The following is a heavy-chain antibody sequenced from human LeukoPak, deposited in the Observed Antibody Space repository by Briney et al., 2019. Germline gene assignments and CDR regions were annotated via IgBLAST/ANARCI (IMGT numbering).Heavy chain of an antibody. V-gene: IGHV1-18*01. CDR1: GYTFTSYG. Sequence: ASVKVSCKASGYTFTSYGISWVRQAPGQGLEWMGWISAYNGNTNYAQKLQGRVTMTTDTSTSTAYMELSSLRSEDTAVYYCARDRSLYSSTWYVPRDGFDIWGQGTMVTVSS. CDR3: ARDRSLYSSTWYVPRDGFDI. CDR2: ISAYNGNT. J-gene: IGHJ3*02. D-gene: IGHD6-13*01.